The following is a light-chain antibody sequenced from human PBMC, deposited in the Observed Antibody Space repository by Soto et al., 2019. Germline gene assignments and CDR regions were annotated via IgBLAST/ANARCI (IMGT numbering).Light chain of an antibody. Sequence: DIQMTQSPSTLSACVGDRVTITCRASQNINSWLAWYQQKPGKAPKLLIYKASTLESGVPSRFSGSGSGTDFTLTISSLQPDDFASYYCQHYISFPLTFGGGTKVEIK. CDR2: KAS. J-gene: IGKJ4*01. CDR1: QNINSW. V-gene: IGKV1-5*03. CDR3: QHYISFPLT.